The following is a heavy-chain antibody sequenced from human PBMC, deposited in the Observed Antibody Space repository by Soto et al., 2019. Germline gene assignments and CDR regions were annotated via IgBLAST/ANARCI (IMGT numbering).Heavy chain of an antibody. CDR3: AKQTVGSSWYRDVDS. J-gene: IGHJ4*02. V-gene: IGHV3-23*01. D-gene: IGHD6-13*01. CDR1: GFTFTDYA. Sequence: EVQLLESGGGLVQPGGSLRLTCAASGFTFTDYAMSWVRQAPGKGLEWVSVISSTGGSTYYADSVKGRFTISRDDSTNTVSLLMNSLRAEDTAVYYRAKQTVGSSWYRDVDSWGQGTLVNVSS. CDR2: ISSTGGST.